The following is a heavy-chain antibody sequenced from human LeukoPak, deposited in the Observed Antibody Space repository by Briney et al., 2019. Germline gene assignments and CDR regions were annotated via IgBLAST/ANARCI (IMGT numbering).Heavy chain of an antibody. V-gene: IGHV3-23*01. Sequence: PGGSLRLSCAASGFTFSNYGTTWVRQPPGKGLEWVSAITTSGVSTYYGDSVKGRFTTSRDNSKSTRYLQMNSLRAEDTAVYYCTKLGIAVAATMDWGQGTLVSVSS. CDR3: TKLGIAVAATMD. J-gene: IGHJ4*02. CDR1: GFTFSNYG. CDR2: ITTSGVST. D-gene: IGHD6-19*01.